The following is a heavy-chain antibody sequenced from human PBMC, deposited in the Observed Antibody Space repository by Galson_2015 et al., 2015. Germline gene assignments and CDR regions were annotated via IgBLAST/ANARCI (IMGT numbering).Heavy chain of an antibody. Sequence: CAIFGDSVSSNSAAWNWIRQSPSRGLEWLGRTYYRSKWYNDYAISVKSRITINPDTSKNQFSLQLNSVTPEDTAMYYCARAVRGSYYHWGQGTLVTVSS. CDR2: TYYRSKWYN. V-gene: IGHV6-1*01. CDR1: GDSVSSNSAA. J-gene: IGHJ1*01. CDR3: ARAVRGSYYH. D-gene: IGHD1-26*01.